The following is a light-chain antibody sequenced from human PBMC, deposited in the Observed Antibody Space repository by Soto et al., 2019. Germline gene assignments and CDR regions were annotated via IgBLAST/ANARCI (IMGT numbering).Light chain of an antibody. CDR2: SAS. J-gene: IGKJ1*01. CDR1: QSISTY. V-gene: IGKV1-39*01. CDR3: YESYSSAPWR. Sequence: GIVTKNCRVAQSISTYLKWYQQKPGTAPRLLIYSASSVKTGVPPRFSGSVSERAVYVIIRSFRHEDCATYPSYESYSSAPWRFAQGAKVDIK.